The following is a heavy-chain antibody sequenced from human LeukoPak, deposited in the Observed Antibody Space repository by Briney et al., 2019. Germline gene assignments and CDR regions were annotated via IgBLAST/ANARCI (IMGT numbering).Heavy chain of an antibody. V-gene: IGHV1-18*01. CDR2: ISAYNGNT. CDR3: AASSSWPYNWFDP. D-gene: IGHD6-13*01. Sequence: PLASVKVSCKASGYTFTSYGISWVRQAPGQGLEWMGWISAYNGNTNYAQKLQGRVTMTTDTSTSTAYMELRSLRSDDTPVYYCAASSSWPYNWFDPWGQGTLVTVSS. J-gene: IGHJ5*02. CDR1: GYTFTSYG.